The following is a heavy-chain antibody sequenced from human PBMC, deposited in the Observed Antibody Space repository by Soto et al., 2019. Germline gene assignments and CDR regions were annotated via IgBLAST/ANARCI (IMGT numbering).Heavy chain of an antibody. CDR1: GGTFSSYT. CDR3: ARGGRDIAYDY. Sequence: QVQPVQSGAEVKKPGSSVKVSCKASGGTFSSYTISWVRQAPGQGLEWMGRIIPILGIANYAQKFQGRVTITADKSTSTAYMELSSLRSEDTAVYYCARGGRDIAYDYWGQGTLVTVSS. V-gene: IGHV1-69*02. CDR2: IIPILGIA. D-gene: IGHD5-12*01. J-gene: IGHJ4*02.